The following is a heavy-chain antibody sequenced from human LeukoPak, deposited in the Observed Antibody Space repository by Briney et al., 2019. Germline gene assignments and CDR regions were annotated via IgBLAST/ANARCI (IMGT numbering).Heavy chain of an antibody. CDR3: ARGRGYSSH. CDR1: GGSFSGYY. V-gene: IGHV4-34*01. CDR2: INHSGST. D-gene: IGHD5-18*01. J-gene: IGHJ4*02. Sequence: PSETLSLTCAVYGGSFSGYYWSWIRQPPGKGLEWIGEINHSGSTNYNPSLKSQVTISVDTSKNQFSLKLSSVTAADTAVYYCARGRGYSSHWGQGTLVTVSS.